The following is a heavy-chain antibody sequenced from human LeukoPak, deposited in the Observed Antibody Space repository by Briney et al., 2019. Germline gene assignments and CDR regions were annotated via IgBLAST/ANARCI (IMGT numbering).Heavy chain of an antibody. V-gene: IGHV3-23*01. CDR2: ISGGGVTT. CDR3: ARNQQLGGHSYYYYGMDA. Sequence: GGSLRLSCVGSGFTSIAYALTWARQAPGKGLEWVSGISGGGVTTYYADSVKGRFTISRDNSKNTLYLQMNSLRADDTAIYYCARNQQLGGHSYYYYGMDAWGQGTTVTVSS. J-gene: IGHJ6*02. D-gene: IGHD3-16*01. CDR1: GFTSIAYA.